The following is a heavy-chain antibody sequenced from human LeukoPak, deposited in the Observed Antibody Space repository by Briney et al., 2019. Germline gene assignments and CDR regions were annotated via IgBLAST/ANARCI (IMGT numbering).Heavy chain of an antibody. J-gene: IGHJ4*02. D-gene: IGHD1-1*01. V-gene: IGHV3-23*01. Sequence: GGSLRLSCAASGFTFSNYAMRWVRQTPGKGLEWVSGISGSGGSIYYADSVKGRFTISRDNSKNTLYLQMNTLRAEDTAVYYCAKGVATTLITIFDYWGQGTLVTVSS. CDR1: GFTFSNYA. CDR3: AKGVATTLITIFDY. CDR2: ISGSGGSI.